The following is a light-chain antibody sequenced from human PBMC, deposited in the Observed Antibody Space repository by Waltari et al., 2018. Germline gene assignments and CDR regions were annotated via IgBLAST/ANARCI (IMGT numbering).Light chain of an antibody. CDR1: QSISSY. CDR2: AAS. J-gene: IGKJ1*01. CDR3: QQSYSTPWT. V-gene: IGKV1-39*01. Sequence: DIQMTHSPSSLSASVGDSVPITCRASQSISSYLNWHQQKPGKAPKLLIYAASSLQSGVPSRFSGSGAGTEFTLTISSLQPEEFATYYCQQSYSTPWTFGQGTKVEIK.